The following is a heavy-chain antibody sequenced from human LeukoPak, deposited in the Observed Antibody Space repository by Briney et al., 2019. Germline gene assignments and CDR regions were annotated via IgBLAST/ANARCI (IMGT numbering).Heavy chain of an antibody. D-gene: IGHD3-22*01. CDR2: IYYSGST. J-gene: IGHJ6*03. V-gene: IGHV4-59*01. CDR3: ARSGYHEIYYYYYMDV. Sequence: SETLSLTCTVSGGSISSYYWSWIRQPPGKGLEWIGYIYYSGSTNYNPSLKSRVTISVDTSKNQFSLKLSSVTAADTAVYYCARSGYHEIYYYYYMDVWGKGTTVTVSS. CDR1: GGSISSYY.